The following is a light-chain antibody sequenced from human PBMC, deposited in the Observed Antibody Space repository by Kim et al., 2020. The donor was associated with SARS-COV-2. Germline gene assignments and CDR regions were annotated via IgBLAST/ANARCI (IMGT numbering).Light chain of an antibody. CDR3: GTWDSSLSAGV. CDR1: SSNIGNNY. Sequence: GRRVTVSCSGSSSNIGNNYVSWYQPLPGPAPKLLIYDNNKRPSGIPDRFSGSKSGTSATLGITGLQTGDEADYYCGTWDSSLSAGVFGTGTKVTVL. CDR2: DNN. J-gene: IGLJ1*01. V-gene: IGLV1-51*01.